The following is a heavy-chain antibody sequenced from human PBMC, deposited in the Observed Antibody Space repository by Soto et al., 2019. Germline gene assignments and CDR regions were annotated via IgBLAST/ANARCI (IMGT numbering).Heavy chain of an antibody. J-gene: IGHJ6*02. CDR3: AREGDLVLVPAAVYYYYGMDV. D-gene: IGHD2-2*01. CDR2: IIPIFGTA. CDR1: GGTFSSYA. Sequence: SVKVSCKASGGTFSSYAISWVRQAPGQGLEWMGGIIPIFGTANYAQKFQGRVTITADESTSTAYMELSSLRSEDTAVYYCAREGDLVLVPAAVYYYYGMDVWG. V-gene: IGHV1-69*13.